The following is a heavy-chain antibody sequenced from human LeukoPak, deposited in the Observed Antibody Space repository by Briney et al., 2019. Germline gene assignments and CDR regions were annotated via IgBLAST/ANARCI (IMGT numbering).Heavy chain of an antibody. Sequence: PGGTLRLSCAVSGFTFSNNGSSWGRHGPRPGQDRVCHIKSKSYGETTDYAEPVKGRFTISRDDADDMVYLQLSSLRPEDTAVYYCITITITRGALWGLGTLVTVSS. CDR1: GFTFSNNG. CDR3: ITITITRGAL. CDR2: IKSKSYGETT. D-gene: IGHD3-10*01. J-gene: IGHJ4*02. V-gene: IGHV3-15*01.